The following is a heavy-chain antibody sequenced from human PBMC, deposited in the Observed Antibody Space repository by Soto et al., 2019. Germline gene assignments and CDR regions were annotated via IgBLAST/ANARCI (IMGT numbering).Heavy chain of an antibody. CDR2: INHSGST. D-gene: IGHD3-10*01. CDR3: ARDKITALFNY. Sequence: QVQLQQWGAGLLKPSETLSLTCAVYGGSFSGYYWTWIRQPPGTGLEWIGEINHSGSTNYNPSLKSRVTISVVTSKLQFSLQLTSVSAAVTVVYYCARDKITALFNYWGQGNLVTVSS. V-gene: IGHV4-34*01. CDR1: GGSFSGYY. J-gene: IGHJ4*02.